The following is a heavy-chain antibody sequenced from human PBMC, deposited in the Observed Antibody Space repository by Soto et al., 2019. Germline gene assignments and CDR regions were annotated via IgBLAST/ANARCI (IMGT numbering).Heavy chain of an antibody. J-gene: IGHJ6*03. CDR2: IYSDGSNT. V-gene: IGHV3-74*01. D-gene: IGHD3-3*01. CDR1: GFTLGGYG. CDR3: ARGRETDFWSEIYMDV. Sequence: GGSLRLSCAASGFTLGGYGMHWARQAPGKGLEWVSRIYSDGSNTNYADSVRGRFTISRDNAKNTLYLQMNSLRAEDTAVYYCARGRETDFWSEIYMDVWGKGTTVTVSS.